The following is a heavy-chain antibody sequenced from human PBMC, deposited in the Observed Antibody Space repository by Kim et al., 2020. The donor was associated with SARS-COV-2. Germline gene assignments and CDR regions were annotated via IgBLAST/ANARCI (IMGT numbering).Heavy chain of an antibody. V-gene: IGHV3-30*18. CDR2: ISYDGSNK. J-gene: IGHJ4*01. CDR3: AKDSPHLVVVTAGLDY. Sequence: GGSLRLSCAASGFTFSSYGMHWVRQAPGKGLEWVAVISYDGSNKYYADSAKGRFTISRDNSKNTLYLQMNSLRAEDTAVYYCAKDSPHLVVVTAGLDYWG. CDR1: GFTFSSYG. D-gene: IGHD2-21*02.